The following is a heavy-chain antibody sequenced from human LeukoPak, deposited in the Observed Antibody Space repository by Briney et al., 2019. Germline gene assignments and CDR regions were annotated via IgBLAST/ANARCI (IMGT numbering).Heavy chain of an antibody. D-gene: IGHD3-10*01. V-gene: IGHV4-38-2*02. J-gene: IGHJ4*02. CDR1: GYSISSGYY. CDR3: ASNLMVRGVTSKHLLGY. CDR2: IYHSGST. Sequence: SGTLSLTCTVSGYSISSGYYWGWIRQPPGKGLEWIGSIYHSGSTYYNPYLKSRVTISVDTSKNQFSLKLSSVTAADTAVYYCASNLMVRGVTSKHLLGYWGQGTLVTVSS.